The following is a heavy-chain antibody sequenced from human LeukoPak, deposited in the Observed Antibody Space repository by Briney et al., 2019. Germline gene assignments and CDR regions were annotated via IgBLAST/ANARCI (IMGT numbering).Heavy chain of an antibody. CDR2: IGVAGDT. CDR3: ARGNLDYDFWSGYYGNNWFDP. Sequence: PGGSLRLSCTASGFTLSNYDMHWVRQGVGKGLEWVAVIGVAGDTHYPGSVKGRFIVSRENAKNSLYLQVNSLRAEDTAVYYCARGNLDYDFWSGYYGNNWFDPWGQGTLVTVSS. V-gene: IGHV3-13*01. D-gene: IGHD3-3*01. J-gene: IGHJ5*02. CDR1: GFTLSNYD.